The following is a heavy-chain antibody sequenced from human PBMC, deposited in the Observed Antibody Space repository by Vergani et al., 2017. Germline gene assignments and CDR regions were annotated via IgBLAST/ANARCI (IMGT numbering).Heavy chain of an antibody. Sequence: QLQLQESGPGLVKPSETLSLTCTVSGGSISSSSYYWGWIRQPPGKGLEWIGSIYYSGSTYYNPSLKSRVTISVDTSKNQFSLKLSSVTAADTAVYYCARDGAYCGGDCYSSSYYYYGMDVWGQGTTVTVSS. D-gene: IGHD2-21*02. CDR2: IYYSGST. V-gene: IGHV4-39*07. J-gene: IGHJ6*02. CDR3: ARDGAYCGGDCYSSSYYYYGMDV. CDR1: GGSISSSSYY.